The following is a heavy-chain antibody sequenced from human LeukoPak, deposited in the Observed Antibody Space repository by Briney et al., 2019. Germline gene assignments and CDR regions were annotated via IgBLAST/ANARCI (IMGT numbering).Heavy chain of an antibody. Sequence: SVKVSCKASGGTFSSYAISWVRQAPGQGLEWMGGIIPIIGTANYAQKFQGRVTITADKSTSTAYTELSSLRSEDTAVYYCARGSDGSGSLVGTWGQGTLVTVSS. D-gene: IGHD3-10*01. J-gene: IGHJ5*02. CDR3: ARGSDGSGSLVGT. V-gene: IGHV1-69*06. CDR1: GGTFSSYA. CDR2: IIPIIGTA.